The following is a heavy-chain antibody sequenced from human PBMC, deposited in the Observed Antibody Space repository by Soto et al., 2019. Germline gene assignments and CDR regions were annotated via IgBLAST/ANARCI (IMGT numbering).Heavy chain of an antibody. CDR3: ARVRESTAAFDY. D-gene: IGHD2-8*02. J-gene: IGHJ4*02. CDR2: IYPGDSDT. CDR1: GYSFTSYW. V-gene: IGHV5-51*01. Sequence: GEALKISCEGSGYSFTSYWIGWVRQMPGKGLEWMGIIYPGDSDTRYSPSFQGQVTISADKSISTAYLQWSSLKASDPAMYYCARVRESTAAFDYWGKGTLVTVSP.